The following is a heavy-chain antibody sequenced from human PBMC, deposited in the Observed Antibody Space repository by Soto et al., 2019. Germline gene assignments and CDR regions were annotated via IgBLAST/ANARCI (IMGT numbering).Heavy chain of an antibody. J-gene: IGHJ4*02. V-gene: IGHV4-30-2*01. D-gene: IGHD6-19*01. CDR2: IYHSGST. CDR1: GGSISSGGSS. Sequence: QLQLQESDSGLVKPSQTLSLTCAVSGGSISSGGSSWSWIRQPPGKGLEWIGYIYHSGSTYHNPALKSRVTISVDRSKNQFSLKLSSVTAADTAVYYCARAGDSSGPVALGYWGQGTLVTVSS. CDR3: ARAGDSSGPVALGY.